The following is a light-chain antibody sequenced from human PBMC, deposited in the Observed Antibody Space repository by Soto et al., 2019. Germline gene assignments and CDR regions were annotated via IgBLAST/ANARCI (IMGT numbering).Light chain of an antibody. V-gene: IGLV2-14*01. CDR3: SSYTSSITYV. CDR1: SSDVGGYHY. Sequence: QSELTQPASVSVSPGQSITISCTGTSSDVGGYHYVSWYQQYPGKAPKVMIYDVSYRPSGVSNRFSGSKSGTTASLTISGLQAEDEADYYCSSYTSSITYVFGTGTKVTVL. J-gene: IGLJ1*01. CDR2: DVS.